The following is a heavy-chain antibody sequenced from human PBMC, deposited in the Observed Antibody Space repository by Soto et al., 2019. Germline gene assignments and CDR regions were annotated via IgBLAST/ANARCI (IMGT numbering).Heavy chain of an antibody. Sequence: PSETLSLTCAVYGGSFSGYYWSWIRQPPGKGLEWIGEINHSGSTNYNPSLKSRVTISVDTSKNQFSLKLSSVTAADTAVYYCARIQIVDTAMVSRWFDPWGQGTLVTVSS. CDR2: INHSGST. D-gene: IGHD5-18*01. V-gene: IGHV4-34*01. J-gene: IGHJ5*02. CDR1: GGSFSGYY. CDR3: ARIQIVDTAMVSRWFDP.